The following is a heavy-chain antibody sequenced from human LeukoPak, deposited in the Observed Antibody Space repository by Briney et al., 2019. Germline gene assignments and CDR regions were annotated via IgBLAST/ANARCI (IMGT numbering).Heavy chain of an antibody. J-gene: IGHJ4*02. V-gene: IGHV5-10-1*01. D-gene: IGHD6-13*01. Sequence: GESLKISCKGSGYSFTTYWISWVRQMPGKGLEWMGKIDPSDSYTNYSPSFQGHVTISVDKSISTAYLQWNSLKASDTAMYYCARRGSSWDGVGYWGQGTLVTVSS. CDR1: GYSFTTYW. CDR2: IDPSDSYT. CDR3: ARRGSSWDGVGY.